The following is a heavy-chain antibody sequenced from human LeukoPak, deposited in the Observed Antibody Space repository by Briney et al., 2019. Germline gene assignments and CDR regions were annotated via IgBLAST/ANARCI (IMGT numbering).Heavy chain of an antibody. CDR1: GGSIRSYY. V-gene: IGHV4-4*07. J-gene: IGHJ2*01. Sequence: SETLSLTCTVPGGSIRSYYWSWIRQPAGKGLEWIGRIYPSGSTANNPSLKSRVTMSVDTYKSQFSLKLSSVTAADTAVYFCARDRGSGPRPALVDSWADLGYFDLWGRGTLVTVSS. CDR2: IYPSGST. CDR3: ARDRGSGPRPALVDSWADLGYFDL. D-gene: IGHD3-10*01.